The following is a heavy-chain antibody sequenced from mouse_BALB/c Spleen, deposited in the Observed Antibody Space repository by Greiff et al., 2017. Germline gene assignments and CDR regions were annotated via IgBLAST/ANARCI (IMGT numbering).Heavy chain of an antibody. CDR1: GYSITSGYY. D-gene: IGHD2-10*02. J-gene: IGHJ3*01. CDR3: ARRGYGNWFAY. Sequence: VQLKESGPGLVKPSQSLSLTCSVTGYSITSGYYWNWIRQFPGNKLEWMGYISYDGSNNYNPSLKNRISITRDTSKNQFFLKLNSVTTEDTATYYCARRGYGNWFAYWGQGTLVTVSA. CDR2: ISYDGSN. V-gene: IGHV3-6*02.